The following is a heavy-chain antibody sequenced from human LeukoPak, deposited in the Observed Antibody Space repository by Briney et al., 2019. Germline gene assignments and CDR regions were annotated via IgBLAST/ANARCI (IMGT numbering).Heavy chain of an antibody. D-gene: IGHD2-15*01. J-gene: IGHJ5*02. Sequence: SETLSLTCTVSGGSISSYYWSWIRQPPGKGLGWIGEINHSGSTNYNPSLKSRVTISVDTSKNQFSLRLSSVTAADTAVYYCARGRIVVVVAARNNWFDPWGQGTLVTVSS. CDR1: GGSISSYY. CDR2: INHSGST. V-gene: IGHV4-34*01. CDR3: ARGRIVVVVAARNNWFDP.